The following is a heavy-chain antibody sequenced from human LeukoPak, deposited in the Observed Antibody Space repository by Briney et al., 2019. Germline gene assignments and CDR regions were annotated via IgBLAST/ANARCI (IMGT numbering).Heavy chain of an antibody. J-gene: IGHJ5*02. V-gene: IGHV1-69*13. Sequence: ASVKVSCKASGHPFTRYGISWVRQAPGQGLEWMGGIIPIFGTANYAQKFQGRVTITADESTSTAYMELSSLRSEDTAVYYCARGGGEYSSSWRDWFDPWGQGTLVTVSS. CDR2: IIPIFGTA. D-gene: IGHD6-13*01. CDR1: GHPFTRYG. CDR3: ARGGGEYSSSWRDWFDP.